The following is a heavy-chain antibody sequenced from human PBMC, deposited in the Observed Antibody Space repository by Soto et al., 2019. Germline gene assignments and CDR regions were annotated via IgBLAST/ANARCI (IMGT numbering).Heavy chain of an antibody. V-gene: IGHV3-23*01. CDR1: GFIFSTYA. D-gene: IGHD2-15*01. J-gene: IGHJ4*02. CDR2: ISGSGGGT. Sequence: GGSLRLSCAASGFIFSTYAMSWFRQAPGKGLEWVSTISGSGGGTYYADSVKGRFTISRDNSKNTLYLQMNGLRAEDTAVYYCAKGGSAYCSGGSCYHPFDYWGQGTQVTVSS. CDR3: AKGGSAYCSGGSCYHPFDY.